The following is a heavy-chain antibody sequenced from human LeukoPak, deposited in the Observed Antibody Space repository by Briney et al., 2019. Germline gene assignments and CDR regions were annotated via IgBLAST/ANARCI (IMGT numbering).Heavy chain of an antibody. CDR1: GFTFSSYA. CDR3: ARRIKIFGVVTEPYYYYGMDV. D-gene: IGHD3-3*01. CDR2: ISYDGSNR. Sequence: PGRSLRLSCAASGFTFSSYAMHWVRQAPGKGLEWVAVISYDGSNRYYADSVKGRFTISRDNSKNTLYLQMNSLRAEDTAVYYCARRIKIFGVVTEPYYYYGMDVWGQGTTVNVSS. V-gene: IGHV3-30-3*01. J-gene: IGHJ6*02.